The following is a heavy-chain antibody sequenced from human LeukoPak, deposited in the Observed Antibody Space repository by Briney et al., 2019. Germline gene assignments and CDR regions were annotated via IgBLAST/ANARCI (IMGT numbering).Heavy chain of an antibody. D-gene: IGHD3-10*01. CDR3: ARGLLWFGELLGVENYYFDY. CDR1: GYTFTGYY. CDR2: INPNSGGT. V-gene: IGHV1-2*02. Sequence: ASVKVSCKASGYTFTGYYMHWVRQAPGQGLEWMGWINPNSGGTNYAQKFQGRVTMTRDTSISTAYMELSRLRSGDTAVYYCARGLLWFGELLGVENYYFDYWGQGTLVTVSS. J-gene: IGHJ4*02.